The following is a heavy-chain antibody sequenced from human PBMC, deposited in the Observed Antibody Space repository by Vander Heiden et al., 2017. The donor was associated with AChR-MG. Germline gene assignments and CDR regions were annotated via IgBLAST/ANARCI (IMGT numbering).Heavy chain of an antibody. J-gene: IGHJ6*03. V-gene: IGHV3-30-3*01. D-gene: IGHD6-6*01. CDR3: ARAPGRSSIDKPYYYYYMDV. CDR1: AFTFSSYA. Sequence: QVQLVESGGGVVQPGRSLRPSCAASAFTFSSYAMHGVRQAPGKGLEWVAVEAYDGSNKYYADSVKGRFTISRDNSKNTLYLQMNSLRAEDTAVYYCARAPGRSSIDKPYYYYYMDVWGKGTTVTVSS. CDR2: EAYDGSNK.